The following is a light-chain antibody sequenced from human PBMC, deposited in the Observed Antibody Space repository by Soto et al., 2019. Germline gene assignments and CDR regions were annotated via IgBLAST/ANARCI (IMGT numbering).Light chain of an antibody. CDR2: VNSDSSH. CDR3: QTWGTDIHVV. V-gene: IGLV4-69*02. J-gene: IGLJ2*01. Sequence: QLVLTQSPSASASLGASVKLTCTLSSGHSSYAIAWHQQQPEKGPRYLMKVNSDSSHIKGDGIPDRFSGFSSGAERYLTISSLQSEDEADYYCQTWGTDIHVVFGGGTKLTVL. CDR1: SGHSSYA.